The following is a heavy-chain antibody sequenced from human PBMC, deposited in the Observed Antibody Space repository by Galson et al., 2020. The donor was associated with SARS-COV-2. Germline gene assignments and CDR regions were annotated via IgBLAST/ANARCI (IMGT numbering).Heavy chain of an antibody. CDR3: AKGSEVRTAWCPTNY. CDR1: GFNFRNYD. D-gene: IGHD2-8*02. Sequence: GESLKISCAASGFNFRNYDMTWVRQAPGKGLEWVSSISTTGTSTYYADSVKGRFTISRDNSKDTLYLQINSLRVEDTAVHYCAKGSEVRTAWCPTNYWGQGTLVTVSS. J-gene: IGHJ4*02. CDR2: ISTTGTST. V-gene: IGHV3-23*01.